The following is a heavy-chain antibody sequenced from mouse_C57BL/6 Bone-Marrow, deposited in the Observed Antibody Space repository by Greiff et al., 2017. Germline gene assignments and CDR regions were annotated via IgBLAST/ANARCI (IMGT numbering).Heavy chain of an antibody. CDR1: GYTFTSYW. Sequence: VQLQQPGAELVKPGASVKLSCKASGYTFTSYWMHWVKQRPGQGLEWIGMIHPNSGSTNYNEKFKSKATLTVDKSSSTAYMQLSSLTSEDSAVYYCARVHYGRSSGGYFDVWGTGTTVTVSS. J-gene: IGHJ1*03. CDR2: IHPNSGST. V-gene: IGHV1-64*01. D-gene: IGHD1-1*01. CDR3: ARVHYGRSSGGYFDV.